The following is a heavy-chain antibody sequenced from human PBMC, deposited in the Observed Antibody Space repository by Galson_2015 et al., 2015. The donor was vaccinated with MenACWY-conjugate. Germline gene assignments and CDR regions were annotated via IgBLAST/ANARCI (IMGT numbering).Heavy chain of an antibody. CDR3: ARGERSGTARYFDL. CDR2: ISGSGGNT. J-gene: IGHJ4*02. D-gene: IGHD1-1*01. V-gene: IGHV3-23*01. Sequence: SLRLPCAASGFTFSNYAVFWVRQAPGKGLEWVSFISGSGGNTNHADSVKGRFTISRDNSKNTMDLQMNSLRVEDTAVYYCARGERSGTARYFDLWGQGTQVTVSS. CDR1: GFTFSNYA.